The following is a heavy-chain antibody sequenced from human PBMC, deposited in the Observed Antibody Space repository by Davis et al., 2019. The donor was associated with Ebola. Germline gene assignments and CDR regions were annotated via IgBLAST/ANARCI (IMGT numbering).Heavy chain of an antibody. CDR2: ISSSSSYI. CDR1: GFTFSSYS. V-gene: IGHV3-21*01. J-gene: IGHJ6*02. Sequence: PGGSLRLSCAASGFTFSSYSMNWVRQAPGKGLEWVSSISSSSSYIYYADSVKGRFTISRDNSKNTLYLQMNSLRAEDTAVYYCARTVGVDKDTYYYYGMDVGGQGTTVTVSS. CDR3: ARTVGVDKDTYYYYGMDV. D-gene: IGHD4-23*01.